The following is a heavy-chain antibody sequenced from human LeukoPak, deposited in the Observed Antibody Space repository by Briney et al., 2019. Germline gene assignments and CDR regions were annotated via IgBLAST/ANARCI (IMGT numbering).Heavy chain of an antibody. V-gene: IGHV4-39*01. Sequence: PSETLSLTCTVSGGSISSSSYYWGWIRQPPGKGLEWIGSIYYSGSTYYNPSLKSRVTISVDTSKNQFSLKLSSVTAADTAVYYCARQRRLLWFGIHGFMDLGGSVDYWGQGTLVTVSS. D-gene: IGHD3-10*01. J-gene: IGHJ4*02. CDR2: IYYSGST. CDR3: ARQRRLLWFGIHGFMDLGGSVDY. CDR1: GGSISSSSYY.